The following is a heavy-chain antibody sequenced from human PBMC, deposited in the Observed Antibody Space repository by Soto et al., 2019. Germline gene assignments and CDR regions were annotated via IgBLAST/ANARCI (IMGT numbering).Heavy chain of an antibody. CDR3: ARHYFDFWSGYPPMDV. V-gene: IGHV5-10-1*01. CDR1: GYSFTSYW. D-gene: IGHD3-3*01. J-gene: IGHJ6*02. Sequence: GESLKISCKGSGYSFTSYWISWVRQVPGKGLEWMGRIDPSDSYTNYSPSFQGHVTISADKSISTAYLQWSSLKASDTAMYYCARHYFDFWSGYPPMDVWGQGTTVTVSS. CDR2: IDPSDSYT.